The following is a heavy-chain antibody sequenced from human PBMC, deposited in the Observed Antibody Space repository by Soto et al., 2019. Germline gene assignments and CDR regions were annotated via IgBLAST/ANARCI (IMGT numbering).Heavy chain of an antibody. CDR2: VNPSGST. V-gene: IGHV4-34*01. CDR3: ARDRRLVVAADPLDY. Sequence: KPSETLSLTCAVYGGSFSVYYWSWIRQPPGKGLEWIGDVNPSGSTNYNPSLKSRVTISVDTSKNQFSLNLSSVTAADTAVYYCARDRRLVVAADPLDYWGQGTLVIVSS. J-gene: IGHJ4*02. CDR1: GGSFSVYY. D-gene: IGHD2-15*01.